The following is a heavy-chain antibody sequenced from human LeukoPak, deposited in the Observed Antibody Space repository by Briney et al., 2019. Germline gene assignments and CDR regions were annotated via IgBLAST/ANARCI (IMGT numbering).Heavy chain of an antibody. CDR1: GYTFTSYD. CDR2: MNPNSGNT. V-gene: IGHV1-8*02. CDR3: ARGGGYSYGLGYYYYYYMDV. Sequence: GASVKVSCKASGYTFTSYDINWVRQATGQGLEWMGWMNPNSGNTGYAQKFQGRVTMTRNTSISTAYMELSSLRSEDTAVYCCARGGGYSYGLGYYYYYYMDVWGKGTTVTISS. D-gene: IGHD5-18*01. J-gene: IGHJ6*03.